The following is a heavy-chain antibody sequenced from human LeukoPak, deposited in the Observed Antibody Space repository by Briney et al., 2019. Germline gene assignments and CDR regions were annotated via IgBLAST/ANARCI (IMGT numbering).Heavy chain of an antibody. J-gene: IGHJ4*02. D-gene: IGHD5-18*01. CDR1: GFTFTSAW. V-gene: IGHV3-15*01. CDR2: IKSKADGETT. CDR3: TMDIPGYSYPFDY. Sequence: KPGGSLRLSCVASGFTFTSAWLSWVRQAPGKGLEWVGRIKSKADGETTDYAAPVKDRFSISRDDSKNTLFLQMNSLKTEDTAVYYCTMDIPGYSYPFDYGGQGTLVTVSS.